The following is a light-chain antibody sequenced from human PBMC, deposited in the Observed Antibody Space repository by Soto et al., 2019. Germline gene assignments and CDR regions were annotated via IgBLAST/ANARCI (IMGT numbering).Light chain of an antibody. V-gene: IGKV1-9*01. CDR3: QQLFDSPIT. J-gene: IGKJ5*01. CDR2: AAS. Sequence: NQSRSFLCPAIGDSVKITCVASQVISTSLAWYQVKPGKAPKLLIYAASTLESGVPSRFSATVSGTEFSLTITSLQPEDFATYYCQQLFDSPITFGQGTRLEI. CDR1: QVISTS.